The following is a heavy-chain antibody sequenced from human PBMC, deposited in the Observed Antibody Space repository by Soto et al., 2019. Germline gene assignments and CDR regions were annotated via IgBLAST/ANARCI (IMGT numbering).Heavy chain of an antibody. V-gene: IGHV3-7*01. D-gene: IGHD3-10*01. CDR2: IKQDGSEK. CDR1: GFTFSSYW. CDR3: ARYGSGSIFDY. J-gene: IGHJ4*02. Sequence: EVQLVESGGGLVQPGGSLRLSCAASGFTFSSYWMSWVRQAPGKGLEWVANIKQDGSEKHYVDSVKGRFTISRDNAKNSLYLPMNSLRADDTAVYYCARYGSGSIFDYWVQGTLVTVSS.